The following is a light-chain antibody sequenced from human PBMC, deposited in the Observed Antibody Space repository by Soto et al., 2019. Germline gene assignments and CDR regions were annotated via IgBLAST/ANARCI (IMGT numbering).Light chain of an antibody. CDR1: QSVTSS. CDR3: QQYGSSPIT. CDR2: DVS. J-gene: IGKJ1*01. Sequence: EIVLTQSPATLSLSPGDRATLSCRASQSVTSSLAWFQQKPGQAPRLLIYDVSRRATAIPARFSGSGSGTDFTLTISRLEPEDFAVYYCQQYGSSPITFGQGTKVEIK. V-gene: IGKV3-20*01.